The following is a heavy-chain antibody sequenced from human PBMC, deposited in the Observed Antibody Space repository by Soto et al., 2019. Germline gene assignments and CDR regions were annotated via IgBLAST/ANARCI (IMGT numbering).Heavy chain of an antibody. CDR1: GGSISSGGYY. Sequence: PSETLSLTCTVSGGSISSGGYYWSWIRQHPGKGLEWIGYIYYSGSTYYNPSLKSRVTISVDTSNNQFFLKLSSVTAADTAVYYCARWSSSSWYNWFDPWGQGTLVTVSS. D-gene: IGHD6-13*01. CDR2: IYYSGST. J-gene: IGHJ5*02. V-gene: IGHV4-31*03. CDR3: ARWSSSSWYNWFDP.